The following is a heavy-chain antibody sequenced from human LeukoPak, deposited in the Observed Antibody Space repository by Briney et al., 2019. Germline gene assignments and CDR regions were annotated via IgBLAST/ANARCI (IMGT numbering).Heavy chain of an antibody. CDR3: VTERNGAFDY. CDR2: IKSKANGGTT. CDR1: EFTFNNAW. V-gene: IGHV3-15*01. Sequence: GGSLRLSCAASEFTFNNAWMNWVRQAPGKGLEWVGLIKSKANGGTTHYAAPVKGRFTISRDDSKNTLYLQMNSLKMEDTAMYYCVTERNGAFDYWGQGTLVTVSS. J-gene: IGHJ4*02. D-gene: IGHD2-8*01.